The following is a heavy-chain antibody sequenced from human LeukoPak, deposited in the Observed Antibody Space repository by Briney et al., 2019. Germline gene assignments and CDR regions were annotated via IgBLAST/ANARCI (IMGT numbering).Heavy chain of an antibody. J-gene: IGHJ6*03. CDR1: GFTFSNAW. CDR2: IKSKTDGGTT. Sequence: GGSLRLSCAASGFTFSNAWMSWVRQAPGKGLEWVGRIKSKTDGGTTDYAAPVKGRFTISRDDSKNTLYLQMNSLKTEDTAVYYCTTGGSGSYLKAYYYYYYMDVWGKGTTVTVSS. V-gene: IGHV3-15*01. D-gene: IGHD1-26*01. CDR3: TTGGSGSYLKAYYYYYYMDV.